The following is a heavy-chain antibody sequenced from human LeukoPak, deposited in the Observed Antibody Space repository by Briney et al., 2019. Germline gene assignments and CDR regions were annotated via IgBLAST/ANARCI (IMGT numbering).Heavy chain of an antibody. CDR3: ARYDCSSTSCYDGFDY. J-gene: IGHJ4*02. CDR1: GGSISSGGYY. CDR2: IYYSGST. Sequence: PSETLSLTCTVSGGSISSGGYYWSWIRQHPGKGLEWIGYIYYSGSTYYNPSLKSRVTISVDTSKNQFSLKLSSVTAADTAVYYCARYDCSSTSCYDGFDYWGQGTLVTVSS. V-gene: IGHV4-31*03. D-gene: IGHD2-2*01.